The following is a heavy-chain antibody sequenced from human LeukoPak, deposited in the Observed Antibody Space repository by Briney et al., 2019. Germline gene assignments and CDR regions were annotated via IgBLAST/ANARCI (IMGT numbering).Heavy chain of an antibody. Sequence: GESLKISCKGSGYSFTNYWIGWVRQMPGKGLEWMAIIYPGDSDTRYSPSFQGQVTISADKSISTAYLQWSSLKASDTAMYYCARLSRMTGYYSPFDYWGQGTLVTVSS. V-gene: IGHV5-51*01. CDR3: ARLSRMTGYYSPFDY. CDR1: GYSFTNYW. D-gene: IGHD3-9*01. CDR2: IYPGDSDT. J-gene: IGHJ4*02.